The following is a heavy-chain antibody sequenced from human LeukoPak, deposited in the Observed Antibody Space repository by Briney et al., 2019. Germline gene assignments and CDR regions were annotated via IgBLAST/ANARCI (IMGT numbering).Heavy chain of an antibody. CDR1: GGSIGSYY. D-gene: IGHD3-16*01. V-gene: IGHV4-59*08. CDR3: ARLTGGY. J-gene: IGHJ4*02. Sequence: SETLSLTCNVSGGSIGSYYWSWIRQPPGKGLEWIGHIYYSGNTKYNPSLKSRVTISVDTSKNQFSLKLSSLTAADTAVYYCARLTGGYWGQGTLVTVSS. CDR2: IYYSGNT.